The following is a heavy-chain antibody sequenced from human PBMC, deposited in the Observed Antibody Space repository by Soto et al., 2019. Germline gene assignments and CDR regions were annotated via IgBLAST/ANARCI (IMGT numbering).Heavy chain of an antibody. CDR2: FSAYNGNT. CDR1: GYAFTTYG. V-gene: IGHV1-18*01. CDR3: AIEGQLGY. Sequence: QVQLVQSGAEGKKPGASVKVSCKASGYAFTTYGFSWVRHAPGQGLERMGWFSAYNGNTNYAQKLQGRVTLTTDSSTNTAYMELRSLRSDDTAVYYCAIEGQLGYWGQGTLVTDSS. J-gene: IGHJ4*02. D-gene: IGHD6-6*01.